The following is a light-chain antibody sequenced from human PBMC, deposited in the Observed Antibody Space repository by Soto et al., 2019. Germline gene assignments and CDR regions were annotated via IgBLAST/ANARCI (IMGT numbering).Light chain of an antibody. V-gene: IGKV4-1*01. Sequence: DIVMTQSPDSLAVSLGERAAINCESSQSVLYSSNNKNCLAWYQQKPGQPPKLLIYWASTRESGVPDRFSGSGSETDFTLTISSLQAEDVAVYYCQQYYSTPYTFGQGTKLEIK. CDR2: WAS. CDR3: QQYYSTPYT. J-gene: IGKJ2*01. CDR1: QSVLYSSNNKNC.